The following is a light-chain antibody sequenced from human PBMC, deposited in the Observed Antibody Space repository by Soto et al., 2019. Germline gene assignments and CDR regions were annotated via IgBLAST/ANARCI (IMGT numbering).Light chain of an antibody. CDR3: NSYTGTSARYV. CDR2: DVS. J-gene: IGLJ1*01. Sequence: QSVLTQPASVSGSPGQSITISCTGTSSDVGRYNYVSWYQQHPGKAPKLIIFDVSYRPSGVSNRFSGSKSANTASLTIFGLQAEDEADYYCNSYTGTSARYVFGTGTKVPVL. V-gene: IGLV2-14*03. CDR1: SSDVGRYNY.